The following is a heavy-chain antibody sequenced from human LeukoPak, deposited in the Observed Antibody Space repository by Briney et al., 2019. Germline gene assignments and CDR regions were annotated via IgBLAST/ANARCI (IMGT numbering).Heavy chain of an antibody. CDR1: GGSISSYY. J-gene: IGHJ6*02. V-gene: IGHV4-59*01. Sequence: SSETLSLTCTVSGGSISSYYWSWVRQPPGKGLEWIGYIYYSGSTNYNPSLKSRVTISVDTSKNQFSLKLSSVTAADTAVYYCARSSGPRHYYGMDVWGQGTTATVSS. D-gene: IGHD2-15*01. CDR2: IYYSGST. CDR3: ARSSGPRHYYGMDV.